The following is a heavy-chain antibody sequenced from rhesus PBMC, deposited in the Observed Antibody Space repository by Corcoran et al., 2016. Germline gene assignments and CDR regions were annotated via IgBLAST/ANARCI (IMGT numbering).Heavy chain of an antibody. CDR2: IYGGSGST. CDR3: ARYRGSGDYFDY. CDR1: GASISSNY. J-gene: IGHJ4*01. V-gene: IGHV4-147*01. Sequence: QVQLQESGPGLVKPSETLSLTCAVSGASISSNYWSWIRQSPGKGLEWIGYIYGGSGSTSYNPSLKSRVTISTDTSKNQFSLKLSSVTAADTAVYYCARYRGSGDYFDYWGQGVLVTVSS. D-gene: IGHD6-25*01.